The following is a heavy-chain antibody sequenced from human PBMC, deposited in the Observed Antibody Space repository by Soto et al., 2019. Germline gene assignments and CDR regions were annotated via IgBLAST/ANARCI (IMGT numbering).Heavy chain of an antibody. CDR2: INPSGGST. Sequence: SAKVRWEDCGYRIKGKSMQWARQENGQGLEWMGIINPSGGSTSYAQKFQGRVTMTRDTSTSTVYMELSSLRSGDTAVYYCARDRDAVPMYYFDYWGQGTLVTVSS. CDR3: ARDRDAVPMYYFDY. CDR1: GYRIKGKS. J-gene: IGHJ4*02. D-gene: IGHD3-10*01. V-gene: IGHV1-46*02.